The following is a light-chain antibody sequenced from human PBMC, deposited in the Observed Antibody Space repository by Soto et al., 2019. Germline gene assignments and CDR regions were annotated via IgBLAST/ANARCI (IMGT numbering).Light chain of an antibody. CDR3: QQYNNWPLYT. CDR1: QSVGGN. Sequence: EIAMTKSPATLSVSPGERATLSCRASQSVGGNLAWYQQRPGRAPRLLIYDASTRATDIPARFSGSGSGTEFTLTISSLQSEDFALYYCQQYNNWPLYTFGQGTKLEIK. CDR2: DAS. V-gene: IGKV3-15*01. J-gene: IGKJ2*01.